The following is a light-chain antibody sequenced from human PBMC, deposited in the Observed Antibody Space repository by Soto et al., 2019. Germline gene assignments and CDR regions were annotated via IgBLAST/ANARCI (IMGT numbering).Light chain of an antibody. Sequence: IVMTQSPATLSVSPGERATLSCRASQSFTTNLAWYQQKPGQAPRLLIYGASIRATGIPARFSGSGSGTEFTLTISSLQSEDFAVYYCQQYNSWPPLTFGGGTKVEMK. CDR2: GAS. J-gene: IGKJ4*01. V-gene: IGKV3-15*01. CDR1: QSFTTN. CDR3: QQYNSWPPLT.